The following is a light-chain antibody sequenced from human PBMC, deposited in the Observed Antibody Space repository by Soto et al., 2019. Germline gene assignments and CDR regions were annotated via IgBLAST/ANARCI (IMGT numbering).Light chain of an antibody. CDR2: GAS. Sequence: EIVMTQSPATLSVSPGERATLSCRTSQIVSSNLAWYQQKPCQAPRLLIYGASTRATGIPARFSGSGSGTEFTLTISSLQSEDFAVYYCQQYNNWPGTFGQGTKV. J-gene: IGKJ1*01. CDR1: QIVSSN. CDR3: QQYNNWPGT. V-gene: IGKV3-15*01.